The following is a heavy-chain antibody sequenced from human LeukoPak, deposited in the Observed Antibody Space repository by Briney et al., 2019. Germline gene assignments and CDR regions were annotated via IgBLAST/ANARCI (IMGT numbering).Heavy chain of an antibody. J-gene: IGHJ4*02. CDR3: ARDGHGWGYQNRHSDY. V-gene: IGHV4-4*07. CDR1: GGSISSYY. Sequence: PSETLSLTCTVSGGSISSYYWSWIRQPAGKGLEWIGRIYTSGSTNYNPSLKSRVTMSVDTSKNQFSLKLSSVSAADTAVYYCARDGHGWGYQNRHSDYWGQGTLVTVSS. D-gene: IGHD5-12*01. CDR2: IYTSGST.